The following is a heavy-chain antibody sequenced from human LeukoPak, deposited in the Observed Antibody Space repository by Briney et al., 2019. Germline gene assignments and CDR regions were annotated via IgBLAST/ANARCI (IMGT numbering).Heavy chain of an antibody. J-gene: IGHJ4*02. D-gene: IGHD2-2*01. Sequence: PGGSLRLACAASGFTFSAYNMYWVRQAPAKGRQWISYCSRSSRTIYYADSVKGRFTISRDDATNALCLQMNSLRDEDSAVYYCARAAGYYAPFDNWGQGTLVTVSS. CDR3: ARAAGYYAPFDN. V-gene: IGHV3-48*02. CDR1: GFTFSAYN. CDR2: CSRSSRTI.